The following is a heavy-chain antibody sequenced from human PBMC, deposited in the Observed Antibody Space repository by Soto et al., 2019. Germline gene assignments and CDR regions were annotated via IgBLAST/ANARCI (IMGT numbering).Heavy chain of an antibody. Sequence: SETLSLTCAVSGGSFTSNNWWTWVRQPPGQGLEWIGEIYRTGSTNYNPALKSRVTISLDKSENQFSLKVTSLTAADTAVYYCASRDPGTSVDYWGQGTLVTVSS. CDR2: IYRTGST. J-gene: IGHJ4*02. CDR3: ASRDPGTSVDY. V-gene: IGHV4-4*02. CDR1: GGSFTSNNW. D-gene: IGHD1-7*01.